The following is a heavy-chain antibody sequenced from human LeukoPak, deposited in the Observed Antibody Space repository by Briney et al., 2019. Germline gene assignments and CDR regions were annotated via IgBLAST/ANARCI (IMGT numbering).Heavy chain of an antibody. J-gene: IGHJ4*02. CDR3: ARATAPLRPTVSFDY. D-gene: IGHD5-12*01. V-gene: IGHV1-69*01. CDR1: GGTFSSYA. Sequence: GSSVKVPCKASGGTFSSYAISWVRQAPGQGLEWMGGIIPIFGTANYAQKFQGRVTITADESTSTAYMELSSLRSEDTAVYYCARATAPLRPTVSFDYWGQGTLVTVSS. CDR2: IIPIFGTA.